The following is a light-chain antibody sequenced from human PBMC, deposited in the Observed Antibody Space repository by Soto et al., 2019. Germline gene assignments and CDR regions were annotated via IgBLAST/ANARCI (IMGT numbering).Light chain of an antibody. CDR2: GAS. CDR3: QQRGHWPRT. V-gene: IGKV3-15*01. J-gene: IGKJ1*01. CDR1: QSVSSN. Sequence: EIVMTQSPATLSVFPGERATLSCRASQSVSSNLAWFQHKPGQAPRLLIYGASIRATGIPARFSGSGSRTEFTLTISSLEPEDFAVYYCQQRGHWPRTFGQGTKVEMK.